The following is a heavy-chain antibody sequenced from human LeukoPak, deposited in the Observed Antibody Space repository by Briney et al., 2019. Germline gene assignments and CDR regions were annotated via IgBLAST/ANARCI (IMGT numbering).Heavy chain of an antibody. CDR2: VSASGGST. CDR3: AEDLGVSSGWHDLHY. CDR1: GFTFSSYA. V-gene: IGHV3-23*01. J-gene: IGHJ4*02. D-gene: IGHD6-19*01. Sequence: PGGSLRLSCAASGFTFSSYAMGWVRQAPGKGLEWVSVVSASGGSTYYADSVKGRFTISRDNSKNTLYLQMNSLRAEDTAVYYCAEDLGVSSGWHDLHYWGRGTLVTVSS.